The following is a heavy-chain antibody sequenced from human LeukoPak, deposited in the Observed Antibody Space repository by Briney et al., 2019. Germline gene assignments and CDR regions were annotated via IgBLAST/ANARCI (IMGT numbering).Heavy chain of an antibody. CDR3: AKGRSRSGPDY. CDR2: IGGGGGST. Sequence: GGSLRLSCAASGFTFSNYAMSWVRQALGKGLEWVSAIGGGGGSTYYADSVKGRFTISRDNSKNTLYLQMNSLRAEDTALYYCAKGRSRSGPDYWGQGALVTVSS. D-gene: IGHD2-15*01. V-gene: IGHV3-23*01. J-gene: IGHJ4*02. CDR1: GFTFSNYA.